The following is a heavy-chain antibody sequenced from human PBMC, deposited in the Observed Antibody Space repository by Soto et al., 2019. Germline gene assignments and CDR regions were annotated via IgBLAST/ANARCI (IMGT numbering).Heavy chain of an antibody. Sequence: GASVKFSCKASGYTFTSYGISWVRQAPGQGLEWMGWISAYNGNTNYAQKLQGRVTMTTDTSTSTAYMELRSLRSDDTAVYYCARMVTTVTPYYYYGMDVWGQGTTVTVSS. J-gene: IGHJ6*02. V-gene: IGHV1-18*04. D-gene: IGHD4-4*01. CDR2: ISAYNGNT. CDR3: ARMVTTVTPYYYYGMDV. CDR1: GYTFTSYG.